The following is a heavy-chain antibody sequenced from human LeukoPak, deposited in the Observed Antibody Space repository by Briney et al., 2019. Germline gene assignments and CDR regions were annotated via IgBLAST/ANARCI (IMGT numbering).Heavy chain of an antibody. V-gene: IGHV1-2*02. J-gene: IGHJ5*02. CDR3: ARDDEDRVCFDP. CDR1: GYTFTGYY. CDR2: INPNSGGT. Sequence: ASVKVSCKASGYTFTGYYMHWVRQAPGQGLERMGWINPNSGGTNYAQKFQGRVTMTRDTSISTAYMELSRLRSDDTAVYYCARDDEDRVCFDPWGQGTLVTVSS.